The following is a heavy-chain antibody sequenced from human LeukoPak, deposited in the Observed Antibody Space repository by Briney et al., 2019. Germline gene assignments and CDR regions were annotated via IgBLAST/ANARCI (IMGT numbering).Heavy chain of an antibody. D-gene: IGHD3-10*01. J-gene: IGHJ4*02. CDR3: ARVRGPYYGSGSYYFDY. Sequence: GGSLRLSCAASGFTFSSYEMNWVRQAPGKGLEWVSYISSSGSTIYYADSVKGRFTISRDNAKNTLYLQMNSLRAEDTAVYYCARVRGPYYGSGSYYFDYWGQGTLVTVSS. CDR1: GFTFSSYE. CDR2: ISSSGSTI. V-gene: IGHV3-48*03.